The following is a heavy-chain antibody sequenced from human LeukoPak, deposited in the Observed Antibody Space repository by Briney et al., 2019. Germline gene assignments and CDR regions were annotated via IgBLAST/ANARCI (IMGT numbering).Heavy chain of an antibody. CDR1: GYTFTSYG. D-gene: IGHD6-13*01. CDR2: IIPIFGTA. J-gene: IGHJ4*02. Sequence: VASVKVSCKASGYTFTSYGISWVRQAPGQGLEWMGGIIPIFGTANYAQKFQGRVTITADKSTSTAYMELSSLRSEDTAVYYCARAGTGYSSSWDFDYWGQGTLVTVSS. V-gene: IGHV1-69*06. CDR3: ARAGTGYSSSWDFDY.